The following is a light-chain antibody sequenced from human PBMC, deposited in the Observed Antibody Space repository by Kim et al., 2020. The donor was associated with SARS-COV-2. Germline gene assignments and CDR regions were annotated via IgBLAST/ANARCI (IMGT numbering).Light chain of an antibody. V-gene: IGKV3-20*01. CDR2: GAS. CDR1: QSVSSSY. Sequence: EIVLTQSPGTLSLSPGERATLSCRASQSVSSSYLAWYQQKPGQAPRLLIYGASSRATGIPDRFSGSGSGTDFTLTISRLEPEDFAVYYCQQYGSSPKHVGQRAKLEI. CDR3: QQYGSSPKH. J-gene: IGKJ2*01.